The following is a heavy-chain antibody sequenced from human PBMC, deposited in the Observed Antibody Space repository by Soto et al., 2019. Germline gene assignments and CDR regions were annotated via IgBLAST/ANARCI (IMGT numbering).Heavy chain of an antibody. D-gene: IGHD3-10*01. V-gene: IGHV1-8*01. CDR2: MNPNSGDT. J-gene: IGHJ6*03. CDR1: GYTFTSYD. CDR3: ARGLKMLRVFGLKTYYYYYVDV. Sequence: QVHLVQSGAEVKKPGASVKVSCKASGYTFTSYDINWVRQVAGQGLEWMGWMNPNSGDTAYAQEFQGRVTMSMNTSISIAYMELSSLRPADTAVYYCARGLKMLRVFGLKTYYYYYVDVWGKGTTVTLSS.